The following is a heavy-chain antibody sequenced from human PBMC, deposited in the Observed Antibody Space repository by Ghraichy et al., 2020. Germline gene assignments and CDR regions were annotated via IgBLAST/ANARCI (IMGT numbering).Heavy chain of an antibody. CDR1: GYTFTSYA. CDR2: INAGNGNT. Sequence: ASVKVSCKASGYTFTSYAMHWVRQAPGQRLEWMGWINAGNGNTKYSQKFQGRVTITRDTSASTAYMELSSLRSEDTAVYYCARSPPREAADKYSGYKPTPGGYYYYGMDVWGQGTTVTVSS. V-gene: IGHV1-3*01. D-gene: IGHD5-12*01. J-gene: IGHJ6*02. CDR3: ARSPPREAADKYSGYKPTPGGYYYYGMDV.